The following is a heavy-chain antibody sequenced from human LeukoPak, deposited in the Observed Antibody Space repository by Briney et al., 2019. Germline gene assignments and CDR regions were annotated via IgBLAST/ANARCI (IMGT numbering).Heavy chain of an antibody. CDR1: GGSISSGSYY. CDR2: IYTSGST. V-gene: IGHV4-61*02. J-gene: IGHJ6*03. D-gene: IGHD1-1*01. CDR3: ARDPLEDHYMDV. Sequence: PSETLSLTCTVSGGSISSGSYYWSWIRQPAGKGLEWIGRIYTSGSTNYNPSLKSRVTISVDTSKNQFSLKLSSVTAADTAVYYCARDPLEDHYMDVWGKGTTVTVSS.